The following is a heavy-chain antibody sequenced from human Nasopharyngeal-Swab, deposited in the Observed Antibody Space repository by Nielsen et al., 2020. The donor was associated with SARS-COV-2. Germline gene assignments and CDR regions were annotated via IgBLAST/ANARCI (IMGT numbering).Heavy chain of an antibody. Sequence: GGSLRLSFAASGFTFSSYGMHWVRQAPGKGLEWVAVISYDGSNKYYADSVKGRLTISRDNSKNTLYLQMNSLRAEDTAVYYCAKEAVAGPDYWGQGTLVTVSS. CDR2: ISYDGSNK. J-gene: IGHJ4*02. CDR1: GFTFSSYG. CDR3: AKEAVAGPDY. D-gene: IGHD6-19*01. V-gene: IGHV3-30*18.